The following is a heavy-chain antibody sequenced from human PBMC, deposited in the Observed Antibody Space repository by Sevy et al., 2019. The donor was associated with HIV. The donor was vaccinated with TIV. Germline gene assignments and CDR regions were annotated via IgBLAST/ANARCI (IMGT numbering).Heavy chain of an antibody. CDR2: ISSSSYI. Sequence: GGSLRLSCAASGFTLSSYSMNWVRQAPGKGLEWVSSISSSSYIYYADSVKGRFTISRDNAKNSLYLQMNSLRAEDTAVYYCARDSFGAYDFWSGYYTGVGYYYGMDVWGQGTTVTVSS. CDR1: GFTLSSYS. D-gene: IGHD3-3*01. J-gene: IGHJ6*02. V-gene: IGHV3-21*01. CDR3: ARDSFGAYDFWSGYYTGVGYYYGMDV.